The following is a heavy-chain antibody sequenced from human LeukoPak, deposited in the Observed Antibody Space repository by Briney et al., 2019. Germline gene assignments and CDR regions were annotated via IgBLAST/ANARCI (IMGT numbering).Heavy chain of an antibody. V-gene: IGHV3-53*01. CDR2: IYGGGST. Sequence: PGGSLRLSCAASGFTVSSNYMSWVRQAPGKGLEWVSVIYGGGSTYYADSVKGRFTISRDNSKNTLYLQMNSLRAEDTAVYYCARVHSSSWYGYAYYYYYYMDVWGKGTTVTVSS. CDR1: GFTVSSNY. J-gene: IGHJ6*03. CDR3: ARVHSSSWYGYAYYYYYYMDV. D-gene: IGHD6-13*01.